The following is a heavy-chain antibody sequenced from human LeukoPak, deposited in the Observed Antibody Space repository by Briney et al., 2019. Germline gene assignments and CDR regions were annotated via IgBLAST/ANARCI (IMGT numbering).Heavy chain of an antibody. V-gene: IGHV1-18*01. CDR2: ISAYNGNT. J-gene: IGHJ4*02. Sequence: ASVKVSCKASAYTFTSYGISWVRQAPGQGLEWMGWISAYNGNTNYAQKLQGRVTMTTDTSTSTAYMELRSLRSDDTAVYYCARDWYYYYDSSGLDYWGQGTLVTVSS. CDR1: AYTFTSYG. CDR3: ARDWYYYYDSSGLDY. D-gene: IGHD3-22*01.